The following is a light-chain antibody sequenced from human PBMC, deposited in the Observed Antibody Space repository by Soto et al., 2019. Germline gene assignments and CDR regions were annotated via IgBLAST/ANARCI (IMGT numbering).Light chain of an antibody. CDR2: AAS. V-gene: IGKV1-39*01. CDR3: QQYSRYPYS. CDR1: QSISSY. J-gene: IGKJ2*03. Sequence: DIQMTQSPSSLSASVGDRVTITCRASQSISSYLNWYQQKPGKAPKLLIYAASSLQSGVPSRFSGSGSGTEFTLTISSLQPDDFATYSCQQYSRYPYSFGQGTKLEIK.